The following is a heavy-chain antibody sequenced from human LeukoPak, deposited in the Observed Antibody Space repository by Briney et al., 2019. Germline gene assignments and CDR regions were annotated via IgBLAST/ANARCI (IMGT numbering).Heavy chain of an antibody. CDR1: GFPVSDYY. J-gene: IGHJ3*02. CDR2: ISRGGSTV. CDR3: ATATPGWLRDREDAFDI. D-gene: IGHD5-12*01. Sequence: PGGSLRLSCAASGFPVSDYYMSWIRQAPGKGPEWVSDISRGGSTVYYADSVKGRFTISRDNAKNSLYLQMNSLRAEDTAVYYCATATPGWLRDREDAFDIWGQGTMVTVCS. V-gene: IGHV3-11*01.